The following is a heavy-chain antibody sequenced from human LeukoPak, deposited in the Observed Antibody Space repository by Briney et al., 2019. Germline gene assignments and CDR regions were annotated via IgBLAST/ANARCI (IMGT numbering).Heavy chain of an antibody. Sequence: PGGSLRLSCAASGFTFSSYSMNWVRQAPGKGLEWVSSISSSSSYIYYADSVKGRFTISRDNAKNSLYLQMNSLRAKDTAVYYCARAIKIAVAGTRYYYYGMDVWGQGTTVTVSS. CDR1: GFTFSSYS. V-gene: IGHV3-21*01. CDR2: ISSSSSYI. CDR3: ARAIKIAVAGTRYYYYGMDV. D-gene: IGHD6-19*01. J-gene: IGHJ6*02.